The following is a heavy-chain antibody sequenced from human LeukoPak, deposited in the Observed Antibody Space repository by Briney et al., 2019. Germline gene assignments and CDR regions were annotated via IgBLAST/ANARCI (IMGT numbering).Heavy chain of an antibody. CDR2: VIPIFGTA. CDR3: AGAYQLLHRCGSYYYMDV. D-gene: IGHD2-2*01. Sequence: SVKVSCKASGGTFSSYAISWVRQAPGQGLEWMGGVIPIFGTANYAQKFQGRVTITADESTSTAYMELSSLRSEDTAVYYCAGAYQLLHRCGSYYYMDVWGKGTTVTVSS. CDR1: GGTFSSYA. J-gene: IGHJ6*03. V-gene: IGHV1-69*13.